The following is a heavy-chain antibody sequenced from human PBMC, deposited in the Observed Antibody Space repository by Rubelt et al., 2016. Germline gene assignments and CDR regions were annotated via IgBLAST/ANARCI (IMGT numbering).Heavy chain of an antibody. V-gene: IGHV3-23*04. CDR3: AKDNGDDVRVWFDP. J-gene: IGHJ5*02. Sequence: EVQLVESGGGLVQPGRSLRLSCTASGFTFGDYAMSWVRQAPGKGLEWVSAISGSGGRTYYADSVKGRFTISRDNSKNTLYLQMNSLSAEDTAVYYCAKDNGDDVRVWFDPWGQGTLVTVSS. CDR1: GFTFGDYA. CDR2: ISGSGGRT. D-gene: IGHD4-17*01.